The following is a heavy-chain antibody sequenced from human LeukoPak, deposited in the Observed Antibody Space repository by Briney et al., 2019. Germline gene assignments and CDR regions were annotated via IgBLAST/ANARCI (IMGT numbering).Heavy chain of an antibody. CDR3: ARHYYGSGSYYWFDP. Sequence: SETLSLTCAVYGGSFSGYYWSWIRQPPGKGLEWIGEINHSGSTNYNPSLKSRVTISVDTSKNQFSLKLSSVTAADTAVYYCARHYYGSGSYYWFDPWGQGTLVTVSS. CDR1: GGSFSGYY. J-gene: IGHJ5*02. D-gene: IGHD3-10*01. V-gene: IGHV4-34*01. CDR2: INHSGST.